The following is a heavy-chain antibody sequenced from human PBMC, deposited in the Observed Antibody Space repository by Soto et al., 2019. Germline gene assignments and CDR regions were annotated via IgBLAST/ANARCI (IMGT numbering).Heavy chain of an antibody. D-gene: IGHD6-13*01. CDR1: GFTMSSYW. V-gene: IGHV3-7*03. CDR3: ARVAIPIARNDY. Sequence: PGGSLRLSCAASGFTMSSYWMSWVRQAPGKGPQWVANIKQDGSEKYYVASVKGRFTISRDNAKNSLYLQMNSLRTEDTAVYYCARVAIPIARNDYWGQGTLVTVSS. J-gene: IGHJ4*02. CDR2: IKQDGSEK.